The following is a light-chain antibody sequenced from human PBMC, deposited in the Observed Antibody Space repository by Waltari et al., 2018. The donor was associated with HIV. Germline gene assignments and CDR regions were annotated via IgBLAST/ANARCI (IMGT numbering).Light chain of an antibody. J-gene: IGLJ3*02. CDR3: SSYAGTNMV. CDR1: TSDIGGYNY. Sequence: QSALTQPPSASGSPGQSVTVSCTATTSDIGGYNYVAWYQQPPGNAPKHIVYEVTTRPSGVPDRCAGAKSGNTASLTVSGLQAEDEADYYCSSYAGTNMVFGGGTKLTVL. V-gene: IGLV2-8*01. CDR2: EVT.